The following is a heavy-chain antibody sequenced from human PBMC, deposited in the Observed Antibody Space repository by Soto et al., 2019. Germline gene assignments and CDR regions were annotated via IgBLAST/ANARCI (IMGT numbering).Heavy chain of an antibody. CDR2: ISYDGSNK. Sequence: GSLRLSCAASGFTFSSYAMHWVRQAPGKGLEWVAVISYDGSNKYYADSVKGRFTISRDNSKNTLYLQMNSLRAEDTAVYYCARVFRGPPAFDYWGQGTLVTSPQ. CDR1: GFTFSSYA. V-gene: IGHV3-30-3*01. J-gene: IGHJ4*02. D-gene: IGHD3-10*01. CDR3: ARVFRGPPAFDY.